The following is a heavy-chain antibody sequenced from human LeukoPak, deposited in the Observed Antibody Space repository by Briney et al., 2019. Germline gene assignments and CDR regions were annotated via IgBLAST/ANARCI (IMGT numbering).Heavy chain of an antibody. Sequence: ASVKVSCKASGYTFTGYYMHWVRQAPGQGLEWMGWINPNSGGTNYAQKFQGRVTMTRDTSISTAYMELSRLRSDDTAMYYCARDDHKLRGYSGYDPHIPDHWGQGTLVTVSS. D-gene: IGHD5-12*01. V-gene: IGHV1-2*02. J-gene: IGHJ4*02. CDR1: GYTFTGYY. CDR2: INPNSGGT. CDR3: ARDDHKLRGYSGYDPHIPDH.